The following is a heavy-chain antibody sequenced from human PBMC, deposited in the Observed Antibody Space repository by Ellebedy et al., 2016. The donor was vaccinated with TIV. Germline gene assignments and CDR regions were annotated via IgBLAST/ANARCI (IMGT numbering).Heavy chain of an antibody. CDR1: GFRFSDYW. J-gene: IGHJ4*02. D-gene: IGHD2-8*01. CDR2: IRADGHSV. Sequence: GESLKISCTASGFRFSDYWMHWVRQAPGKGLVWVSRIRADGHSVSYADSVKGRFSISRDNAKNTLYLQMNSLRVEDTALYYCRVWEYAIDYWGQGALVTVSS. CDR3: RVWEYAIDY. V-gene: IGHV3-74*01.